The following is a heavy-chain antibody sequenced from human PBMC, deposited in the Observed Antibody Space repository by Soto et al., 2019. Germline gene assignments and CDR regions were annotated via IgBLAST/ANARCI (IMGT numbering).Heavy chain of an antibody. CDR3: ARGITIFGVVIGPPVFFDY. Sequence: SETLSLTCTVSGGSLSSGGYYWSWIRQHPGKGLEWIGYIYYSGSTYYNPSLKSRVTISVDTSKNQFSLKLSSVTAADTAVYYCARGITIFGVVIGPPVFFDYWGQGTLVTVSS. D-gene: IGHD3-3*01. J-gene: IGHJ4*02. CDR2: IYYSGST. CDR1: GGSLSSGGYY. V-gene: IGHV4-31*03.